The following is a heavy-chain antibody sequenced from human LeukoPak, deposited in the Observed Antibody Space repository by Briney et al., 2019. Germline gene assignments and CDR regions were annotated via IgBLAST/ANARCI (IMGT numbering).Heavy chain of an antibody. CDR3: ARRTGWDAFDI. V-gene: IGHV1-8*03. D-gene: IGHD3/OR15-3a*01. J-gene: IGHJ3*02. CDR2: MNPNSGDT. Sequence: GASVKVSCKASGYTFTSYDINWVRQATGQGLEWMGWMNPNSGDTGYAQKFQGRVTITRNTSISTAYMELSSLRSEDTAVYYCARRTGWDAFDIWGQGTMVTVSS. CDR1: GYTFTSYD.